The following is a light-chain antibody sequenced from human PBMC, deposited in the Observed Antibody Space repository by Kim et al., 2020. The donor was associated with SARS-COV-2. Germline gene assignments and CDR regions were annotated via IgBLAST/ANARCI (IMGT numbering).Light chain of an antibody. V-gene: IGKV3-20*01. CDR3: QQYGSSPT. J-gene: IGKJ4*01. CDR1: QSVSSSY. Sequence: LYPGERATRSCRASQSVSSSYLAWYQQKPGQAPRLLIYGASSRATGIPDRFSGSGSGTDFTLTISRLEPEDFAVYYCQQYGSSPTFGGGTKVDIK. CDR2: GAS.